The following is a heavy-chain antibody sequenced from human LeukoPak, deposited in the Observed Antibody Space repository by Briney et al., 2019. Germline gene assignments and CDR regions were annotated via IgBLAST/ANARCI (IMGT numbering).Heavy chain of an antibody. J-gene: IGHJ4*02. V-gene: IGHV3-15*01. Sequence: PGGSLRLSCAISGFTFSNAWMSWVRQAPGKGLEWVGRIKSKSDGGTIDYAAAVKGRFTISRDDSKNMLYLQMNSLKIEDTAVYCCTTEDQLPLPDKWGQGTLVTVSS. CDR3: TTEDQLPLPDK. D-gene: IGHD2-2*01. CDR1: GFTFSNAW. CDR2: IKSKSDGGTI.